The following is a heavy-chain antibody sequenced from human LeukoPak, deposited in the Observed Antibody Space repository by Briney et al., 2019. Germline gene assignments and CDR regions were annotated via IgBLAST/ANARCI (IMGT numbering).Heavy chain of an antibody. Sequence: SDTLSLTCTVSGGSISSYYWSWIRQPAGKGLEWIGRIYTSGSTNYNPSLKSRVTMSVDTSKNQFSLKLSAVTAADTAVYYCARERNWNQEDAFDIWGQGAMVTVSS. V-gene: IGHV4-4*07. CDR1: GGSISSYY. J-gene: IGHJ3*02. D-gene: IGHD1-1*01. CDR2: IYTSGST. CDR3: ARERNWNQEDAFDI.